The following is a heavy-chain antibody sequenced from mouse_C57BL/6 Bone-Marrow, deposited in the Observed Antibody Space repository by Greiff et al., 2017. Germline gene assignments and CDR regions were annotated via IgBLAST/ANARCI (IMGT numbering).Heavy chain of an antibody. CDR2: IYPRSGNT. CDR1: GYTFTSYG. V-gene: IGHV1-81*01. CDR3: ARSTNYFDY. J-gene: IGHJ2*01. Sequence: SGAELARPGASVKLSCKASGYTFTSYGISWVKQRTGQGLEWIGEIYPRSGNTYYNEKFKGEATLTADKSYSTAYMELRSLTSEDSAVYFCARSTNYFDYWGQGTTLTVSS.